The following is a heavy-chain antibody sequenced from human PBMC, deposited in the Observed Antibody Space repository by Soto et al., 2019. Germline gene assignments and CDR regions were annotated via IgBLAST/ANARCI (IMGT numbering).Heavy chain of an antibody. Sequence: GGSLRLSCAASGFTFSSYAMSWVRQAPGKGLEWVSAISGSGGGTYYADAVKGRFTISRDNSNNTVYLQMNSLRAEDTAVYYCAKALISSVFHYWGQGALVTVSS. V-gene: IGHV3-23*01. CDR1: GFTFSSYA. D-gene: IGHD2-21*01. J-gene: IGHJ4*02. CDR3: AKALISSVFHY. CDR2: ISGSGGGT.